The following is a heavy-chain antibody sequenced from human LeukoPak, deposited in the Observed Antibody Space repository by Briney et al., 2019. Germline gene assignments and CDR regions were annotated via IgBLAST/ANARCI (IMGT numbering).Heavy chain of an antibody. J-gene: IGHJ4*02. D-gene: IGHD3-22*01. CDR2: ISNDGNKK. CDR1: GFTFSNYG. V-gene: IGHV3-30*03. Sequence: PGRSLRLSCAASGFTFSNYGMHWVRQAPGKGLEWVAGISNDGNKKYYADSVKGRFIISRDNSKNTLYLQTNSLRAEDTALYYCVRDRDSTGYYDYWGQGTLVTVSS. CDR3: VRDRDSTGYYDY.